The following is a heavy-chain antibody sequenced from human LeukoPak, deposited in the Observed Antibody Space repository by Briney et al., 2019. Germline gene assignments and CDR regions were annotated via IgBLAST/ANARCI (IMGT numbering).Heavy chain of an antibody. CDR3: TRDLGYCSGGSCYGHY. Sequence: ASVKVSCKASGYTFTSYGISWVRQAPGQGLEWMGWISAYNGNTNYAQKLQGRVTMTTDTSTSTAYMELRSLRSDDTAVYYCTRDLGYCSGGSCYGHYWGQGTLVTVSS. D-gene: IGHD2-15*01. V-gene: IGHV1-18*01. CDR1: GYTFTSYG. J-gene: IGHJ4*02. CDR2: ISAYNGNT.